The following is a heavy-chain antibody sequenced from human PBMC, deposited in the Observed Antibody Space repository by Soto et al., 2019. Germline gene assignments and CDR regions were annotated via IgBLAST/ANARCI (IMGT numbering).Heavy chain of an antibody. J-gene: IGHJ5*02. CDR3: ARAAVYNWNDVSWFDP. CDR2: ISSSSSTI. Sequence: EVQLVESGGGLVQPGGSLRLSCAASGFTFSSYSMNWVRQAPGKGLEWVSYISSSSSTIYYADSVKGRFTISRANAKNSLYLQMNSLRAEDTAVYYCARAAVYNWNDVSWFDPWGQGTLVTVSS. D-gene: IGHD1-1*01. V-gene: IGHV3-48*01. CDR1: GFTFSSYS.